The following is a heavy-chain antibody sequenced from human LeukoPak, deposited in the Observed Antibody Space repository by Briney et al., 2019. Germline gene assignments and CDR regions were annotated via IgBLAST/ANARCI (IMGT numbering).Heavy chain of an antibody. CDR3: AIDPGYSSSWYRHYYYYYGMDV. CDR1: GFTFSSYW. Sequence: GGSLRLSCAASGFTFSSYWMHWVRQAPGKGLVWVSRINSDGSSTSYADSVKGRFTISRDNAKNTLYLQMNSLRAEDTAVYYCAIDPGYSSSWYRHYYYYYGMDVWGQGTTVTVSS. J-gene: IGHJ6*02. CDR2: INSDGSST. D-gene: IGHD6-13*01. V-gene: IGHV3-74*01.